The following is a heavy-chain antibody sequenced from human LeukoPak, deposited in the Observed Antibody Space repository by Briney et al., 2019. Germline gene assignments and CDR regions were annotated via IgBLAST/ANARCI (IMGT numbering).Heavy chain of an antibody. J-gene: IGHJ4*02. CDR3: ARDRQIAY. CDR1: GFTLSNYW. V-gene: IGHV3-7*01. CDR2: IKQDGSEK. Sequence: GGSLTLSCAASGFTLSNYWLTWVRQAPGQGLEWVANIKQDGSEKHYVDSVKGRFTISRDNAKNSLYLQMNSLRAEDTAVYYCARDRQIAYWGQGTLVIVSS.